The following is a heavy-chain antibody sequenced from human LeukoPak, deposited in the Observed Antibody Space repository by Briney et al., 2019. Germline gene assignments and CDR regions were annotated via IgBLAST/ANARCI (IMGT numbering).Heavy chain of an antibody. V-gene: IGHV4-4*07. J-gene: IGHJ6*03. Sequence: SETLSLTCTVSGGSISSYYWSWIRQPAGKGLEWIGRIYTSGSTNYNPSLKSRVTMSVDTSKNQFSLKLSSVTAADTAVYYCARGYRSGSGSYRNHYMDVWGKGTTVTVSS. CDR3: ARGYRSGSGSYRNHYMDV. D-gene: IGHD3-10*01. CDR2: IYTSGST. CDR1: GGSISSYY.